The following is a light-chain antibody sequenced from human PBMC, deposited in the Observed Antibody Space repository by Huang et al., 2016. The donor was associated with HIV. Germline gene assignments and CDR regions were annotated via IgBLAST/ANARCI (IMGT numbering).Light chain of an antibody. Sequence: EIVLTQSPGTLSLSPGEGATLSCRASQSIQNNYLAWFQQKPGQPPRLLIYGASSRATGVPDRFTGSGSGTDFNLTISRLETEDFAMYFCQHYGTSPQTFGQGTKLEIK. CDR1: QSIQNNY. CDR2: GAS. CDR3: QHYGTSPQT. V-gene: IGKV3-20*01. J-gene: IGKJ2*01.